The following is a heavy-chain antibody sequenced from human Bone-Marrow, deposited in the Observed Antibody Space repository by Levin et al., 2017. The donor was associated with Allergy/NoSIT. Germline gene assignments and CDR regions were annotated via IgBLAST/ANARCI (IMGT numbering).Heavy chain of an antibody. J-gene: IGHJ4*02. CDR2: IYYSGST. V-gene: IGHV4-39*07. Sequence: SQTLSLTCTVSGGSISSSSYYWGWIRQPPGKGLEWIGSIYYSGSTYYNPSLKSRVTISVDTSKNQFSLKLSSVTAADTAVYYCARETIAVAGTESRLDYWGQGTLVTVSS. CDR3: ARETIAVAGTESRLDY. CDR1: GGSISSSSYY. D-gene: IGHD6-19*01.